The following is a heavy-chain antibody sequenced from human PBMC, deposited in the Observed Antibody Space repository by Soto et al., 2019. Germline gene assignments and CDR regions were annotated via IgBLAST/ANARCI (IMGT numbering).Heavy chain of an antibody. CDR2: VYYSGGT. CDR1: GGSIDNSHSF. D-gene: IGHD1-20*01. Sequence: SETLSLTCDVSGGSIDNSHSFWGWVRQPPGRGLEFLGSVYYSGGTYYNPSLKSRVTVSVDTSKNQVSLRVRSVTVAETAMYYCATSQKGYNWNYFDHWGQGALVTVSS. CDR3: ATSQKGYNWNYFDH. J-gene: IGHJ4*02. V-gene: IGHV4-39*01.